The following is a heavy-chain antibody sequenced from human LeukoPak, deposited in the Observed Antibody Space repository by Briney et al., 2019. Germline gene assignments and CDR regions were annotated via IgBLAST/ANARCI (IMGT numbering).Heavy chain of an antibody. V-gene: IGHV1-69*13. CDR3: ARRGESASYGDYRFDY. CDR2: IIPIFGTA. Sequence: SVKVSCKASGGTFSSYAISWVRQAPGQGLEWMGGIIPIFGTANYAQKFQGRVTITADESTSTAYMELSSLRSEDTAVYYCARRGESASYGDYRFDYWGQGTLVTVSS. D-gene: IGHD4-17*01. J-gene: IGHJ4*02. CDR1: GGTFSSYA.